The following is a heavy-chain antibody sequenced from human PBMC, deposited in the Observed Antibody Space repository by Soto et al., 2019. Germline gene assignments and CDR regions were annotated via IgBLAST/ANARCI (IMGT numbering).Heavy chain of an antibody. V-gene: IGHV4-39*07. D-gene: IGHD3-22*01. CDR2: IYYTGST. Sequence: SETLSLTCTVSGDSFSSSGYYWAWIRQPPGKGLEWIGSIYYTGSTYYNPSLKSRVTLSVDTSTKQFSLKVSSVTAADTAVYYCARANYFESSGPFDYWGPGTLVTVSS. CDR1: GDSFSSSGYY. CDR3: ARANYFESSGPFDY. J-gene: IGHJ4*02.